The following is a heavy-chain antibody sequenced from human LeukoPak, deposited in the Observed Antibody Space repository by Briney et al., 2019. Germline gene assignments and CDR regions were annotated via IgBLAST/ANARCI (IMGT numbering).Heavy chain of an antibody. D-gene: IGHD2-15*01. V-gene: IGHV4-34*01. Sequence: SETLSLTCAVYGGSFSGYYWSWIRQPPGKGLEWIGEINHSGSTNYNPSLKSRVTISVDTSKNQFSLKLSSVTAADTAVYYCARESVVVAATRAHYYYYYTDVWGKGTTVTVSS. CDR2: INHSGST. J-gene: IGHJ6*03. CDR3: ARESVVVAATRAHYYYYYTDV. CDR1: GGSFSGYY.